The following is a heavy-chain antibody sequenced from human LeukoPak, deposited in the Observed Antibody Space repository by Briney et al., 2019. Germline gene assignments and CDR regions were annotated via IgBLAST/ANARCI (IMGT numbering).Heavy chain of an antibody. CDR1: GFTVSSNY. CDR3: ARGYGDYDYFQH. V-gene: IGHV3-53*04. J-gene: IGHJ1*01. CDR2: IYSGGST. D-gene: IGHD4-17*01. Sequence: GGSLRLSCAASGFTVSSNYMSWVRQAPGKGLEWVSVIYSGGSTYYADSVEGRFTISRHNSKNTLYLQMNSLRAEDPAVYYCARGYGDYDYFQHWGQGTLVTVSS.